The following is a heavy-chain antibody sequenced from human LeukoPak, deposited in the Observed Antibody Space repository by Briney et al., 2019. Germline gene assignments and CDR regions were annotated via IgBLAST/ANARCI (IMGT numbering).Heavy chain of an antibody. V-gene: IGHV4-34*01. CDR1: GGSSSGYY. Sequence: SETLSLTCAVYGGSSSGYYWSWIRQPPGKGLEWIGEINHSGSTNYNPSLKSRVTISVDTSKNQFSLKLRSVTAADTAVYYCARPIGGSYYVFDYWGQGTLVTVSS. CDR2: INHSGST. D-gene: IGHD1-26*01. J-gene: IGHJ4*02. CDR3: ARPIGGSYYVFDY.